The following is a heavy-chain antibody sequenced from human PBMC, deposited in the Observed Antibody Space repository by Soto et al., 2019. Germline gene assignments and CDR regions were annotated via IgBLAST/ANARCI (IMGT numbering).Heavy chain of an antibody. D-gene: IGHD6-13*01. J-gene: IGHJ6*02. CDR2: IIPIFGTA. CDR3: ARDPRGIAAAGGGMDV. V-gene: IGHV1-69*13. CDR1: GGTFSSYA. Sequence: SVKVSCKASGGTFSSYAISWVRQAPGQGREWMGGIIPIFGTANYAQKFQGRVTITADESTSTAYMELSSLRSEDTAVYYCARDPRGIAAAGGGMDVWGQGTTVTVSS.